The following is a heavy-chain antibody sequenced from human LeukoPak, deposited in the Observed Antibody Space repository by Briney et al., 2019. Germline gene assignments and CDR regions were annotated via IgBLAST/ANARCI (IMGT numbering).Heavy chain of an antibody. CDR3: ASLKYYYGSEYTFDY. J-gene: IGHJ4*02. CDR1: GGSISSYY. CDR2: IYYSGST. V-gene: IGHV4-59*01. Sequence: SETLSLTCTVSGGSISSYYWSWIRQPPGKGLEWIGYIYYSGSTNYNPSLKSRVTISVDTSKNQFSLKLSSVTAADTAVYYWASLKYYYGSEYTFDYWGQGTLVTVSS. D-gene: IGHD3-10*01.